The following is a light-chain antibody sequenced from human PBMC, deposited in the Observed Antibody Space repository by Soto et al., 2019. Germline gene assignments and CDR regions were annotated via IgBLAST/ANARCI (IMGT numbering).Light chain of an antibody. CDR1: QSVSNN. CDR2: HPA. CDR3: QQYNEWPLT. Sequence: EIVMTQSPATLSVSPGERATLSCRASQSVSNNVAWYQQKPGQAPRLLIYHPATRATGIPVRFSGSWSGPEVTLTISSLQSEDFAVYYCQQYNEWPLTFGGGTKVEIK. J-gene: IGKJ4*01. V-gene: IGKV3-15*01.